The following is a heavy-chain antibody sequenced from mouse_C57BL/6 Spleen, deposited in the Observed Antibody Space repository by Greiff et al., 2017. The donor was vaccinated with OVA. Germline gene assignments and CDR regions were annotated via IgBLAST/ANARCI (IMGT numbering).Heavy chain of an antibody. CDR3: ARYAQATDYAMDY. V-gene: IGHV1-55*01. J-gene: IGHJ4*01. D-gene: IGHD3-2*02. CDR1: GYTFTSYW. CDR2: IYPGSGST. Sequence: VQLQQSGAELVKPGASVKMSCKASGYTFTSYWITWVKQRPGQGLEWIGDIYPGSGSTNYNEKFKSKATLTVDTSSSTAYMQLSSLTSEDSAVYDCARYAQATDYAMDYWGQGTSVTVSS.